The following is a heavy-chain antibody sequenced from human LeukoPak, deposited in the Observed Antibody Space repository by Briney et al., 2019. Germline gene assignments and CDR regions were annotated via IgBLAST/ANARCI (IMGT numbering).Heavy chain of an antibody. CDR2: IYSGGST. CDR3: AMSAGAAMPHYFDY. J-gene: IGHJ4*02. CDR1: GFTVSSNY. V-gene: IGHV3-53*01. D-gene: IGHD2-2*01. Sequence: PGGSLRLSCAASGFTVSSNYMSWVRQAPGKGLEWVSVIYSGGSTYYADSVKGRFTISRDNAKSTLSLQMNSLRADDTAVYFCAMSAGAAMPHYFDYWGQGTLVTVSS.